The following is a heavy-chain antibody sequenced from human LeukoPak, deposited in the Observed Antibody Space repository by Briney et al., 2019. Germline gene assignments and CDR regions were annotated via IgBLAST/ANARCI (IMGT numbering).Heavy chain of an antibody. D-gene: IGHD2-15*01. V-gene: IGHV3-30*02. CDR3: ARIYCSGGSCFDY. J-gene: IGHJ4*02. CDR1: GFTFSINN. CDR2: VENNGNEK. Sequence: GGSLRLSCAASGFTFSINNMHWVRQAPGKGLEWVAFVENNGNEKYADSVRGRFTVSRDNSRNTLYLQMNSLRNEDTAVYYCARIYCSGGSCFDYWGQGTLVTVSS.